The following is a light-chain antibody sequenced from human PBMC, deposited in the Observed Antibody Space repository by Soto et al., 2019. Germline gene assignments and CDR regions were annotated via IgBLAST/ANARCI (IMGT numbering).Light chain of an antibody. CDR1: QNINIW. V-gene: IGKV1-5*01. CDR2: NAA. CDR3: QQYNGDSRG. Sequence: DIQMTQSPSTLSASVGDRVTITCRASQNINIWLAWYQQKPGKAPKLLIYNAAYLEGGVPSRFSGSGSGTEFTLTISSLQPDDFAIYYCQQYNGDSRGFGQGTKVELK. J-gene: IGKJ1*01.